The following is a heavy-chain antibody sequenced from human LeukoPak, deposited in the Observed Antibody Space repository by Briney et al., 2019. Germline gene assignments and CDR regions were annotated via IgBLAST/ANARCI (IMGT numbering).Heavy chain of an antibody. V-gene: IGHV3-23*01. J-gene: IGHJ6*04. Sequence: GGSLRLSCVASGFIFSNHAMNWVRRVPGKGLEWVAGISGSDGRTFSAASVKGRFTISKDNSKNTLNLEMSNLRADDTAVYHCAKGHGPGSWLVDVWGKGTTVTVSS. CDR1: GFIFSNHA. CDR3: AKGHGPGSWLVDV. CDR2: ISGSDGRT. D-gene: IGHD3-10*01.